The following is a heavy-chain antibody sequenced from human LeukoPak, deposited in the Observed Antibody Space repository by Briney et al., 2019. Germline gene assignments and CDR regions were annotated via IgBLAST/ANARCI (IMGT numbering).Heavy chain of an antibody. V-gene: IGHV3-33*01. D-gene: IGHD2-2*01. CDR3: ARDDCSTTPCYAY. CDR2: IWYDGSKT. CDR1: GFTFTNYG. J-gene: IGHJ4*02. Sequence: PGGSLRLSCTTSGFTFTNYGINWVRQAPGKGLEWVAAIWYDGSKTPYTDSVKGRFTVSRDISKNTVYLQMNGLKAEDTAVYYCARDDCSTTPCYAYWGQGTLVTVSS.